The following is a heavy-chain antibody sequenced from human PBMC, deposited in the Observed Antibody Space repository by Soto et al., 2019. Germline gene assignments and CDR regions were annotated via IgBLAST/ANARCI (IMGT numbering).Heavy chain of an antibody. CDR1: GGTFSSYT. CDR2: IIPILGIA. CDR3: ARDFEYSYGYGY. V-gene: IGHV1-69*04. D-gene: IGHD5-18*01. Sequence: SVKVSCKASGGTFSSYTISWVRLAPGQGLEWMGRIIPILGIANYAQKFQGRVTITADKSTSTAYMELSSLRSEDTAVYYCARDFEYSYGYGYSGQGTLVTVSS. J-gene: IGHJ4*02.